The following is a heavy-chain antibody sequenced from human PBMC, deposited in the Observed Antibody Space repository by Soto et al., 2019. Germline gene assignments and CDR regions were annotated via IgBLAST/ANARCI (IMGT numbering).Heavy chain of an antibody. J-gene: IGHJ3*02. D-gene: IGHD2-8*01. CDR1: GFTFSSYA. Sequence: EVQLLESGGGLVQPGGSLRLSCAASGFTFSSYAMSWVRQAPGKGLEWVSTIGGSGGDTYYADSVKGRFTISRDNSKNTLYLQMNSLRAEDTALYYCAKGCMSCLGDAFDIWGQGTMVTVSS. CDR2: IGGSGGDT. CDR3: AKGCMSCLGDAFDI. V-gene: IGHV3-23*01.